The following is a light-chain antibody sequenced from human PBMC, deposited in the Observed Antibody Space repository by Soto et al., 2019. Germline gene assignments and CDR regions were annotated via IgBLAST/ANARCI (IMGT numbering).Light chain of an antibody. CDR3: QSYDSSLSAHYV. CDR2: GSR. J-gene: IGLJ1*01. V-gene: IGLV1-40*01. CDR1: SSNIGAGHD. Sequence: QAVVTQPPAVSEAPGQRVTISCTGSSSNIGAGHDVHWYQQLPGSAPKLLIYGSRNRPSGVPDRFSGSRSGTSASLAITGLQAEDEADYYCQSYDSSLSAHYVFGTGTKLTVL.